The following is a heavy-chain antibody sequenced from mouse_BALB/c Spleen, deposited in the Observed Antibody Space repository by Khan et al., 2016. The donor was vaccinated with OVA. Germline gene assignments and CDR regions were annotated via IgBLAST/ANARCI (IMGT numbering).Heavy chain of an antibody. V-gene: IGHV14-3*02. J-gene: IGHJ2*01. Sequence: VQLKQSGAELVQPGASVKLSCTASGFNIKDTYMHWVKQRPEQGLEWIGRIDPANGNTKYDPKFTGKATITADTSSNTAYLQLSSLSFEDTSVYYCAIINAWGQGTNFTVPS. CDR2: IDPANGNT. CDR1: GFNIKDTY. CDR3: AIINA.